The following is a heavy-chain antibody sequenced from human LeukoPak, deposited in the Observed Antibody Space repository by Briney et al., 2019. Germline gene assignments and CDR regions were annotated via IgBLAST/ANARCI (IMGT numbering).Heavy chain of an antibody. CDR3: AREGTKLRYFDY. CDR2: ISTGSTTI. CDR1: GFSFSSYS. V-gene: IGHV3-48*02. Sequence: GGSPRLSCAGSGFSFSSYSINWVRQAPGKGLEWVSYISTGSTTIYYADSVKGRFTISRDNAKNSLYLQMNSLRDEDTAVYYCAREGTKLRYFDYWGQGTLVTVSS. J-gene: IGHJ4*02. D-gene: IGHD3-9*01.